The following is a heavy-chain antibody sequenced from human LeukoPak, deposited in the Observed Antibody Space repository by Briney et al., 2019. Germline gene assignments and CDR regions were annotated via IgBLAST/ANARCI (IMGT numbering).Heavy chain of an antibody. V-gene: IGHV1-69*13. CDR3: ARGDHCSSTSCTTVLRDILTGYYYYGMDV. CDR1: GGTFSSYA. Sequence: GASVTVSCKASGGTFSSYAISWVRQAPGQGLEWMGGIIPIFGTANYAQKFQGRVTITADESTSTAYMELSSLRSEDTAVYYCARGDHCSSTSCTTVLRDILTGYYYYGMDVWGQGTTVTVSS. D-gene: IGHD2-2*01. J-gene: IGHJ6*02. CDR2: IIPIFGTA.